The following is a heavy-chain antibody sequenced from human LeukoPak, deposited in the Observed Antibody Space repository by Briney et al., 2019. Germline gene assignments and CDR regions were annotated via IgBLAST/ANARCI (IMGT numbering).Heavy chain of an antibody. Sequence: PGGSLRLSCAASGFTFSSHAMNWVRQAPGKGLEWVSSIGGIGASTYYADSVKGRFTISRDNSKNTLYLQMNSLRAEDTAVYYCLKATADYWGQGTLVTVSS. V-gene: IGHV3-23*01. J-gene: IGHJ4*02. CDR2: IGGIGAST. CDR3: LKATADY. D-gene: IGHD1-1*01. CDR1: GFTFSSHA.